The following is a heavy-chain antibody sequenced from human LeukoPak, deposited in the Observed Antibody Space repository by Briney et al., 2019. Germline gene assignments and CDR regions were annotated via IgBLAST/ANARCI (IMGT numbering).Heavy chain of an antibody. CDR2: INRSGST. CDR1: GGSFSGYY. J-gene: IGHJ4*02. D-gene: IGHD3-9*01. Sequence: SETLSLTCAVYGGSFSGYYWSWIRQPPGKGLEWIGEINRSGSTNYNPSLKSRVTISVDTSKNQFSLKLSSVTAVDTAVYYCARDLSYYDILTGYSAGAFDYWGQGTLVTVSS. V-gene: IGHV4-34*01. CDR3: ARDLSYYDILTGYSAGAFDY.